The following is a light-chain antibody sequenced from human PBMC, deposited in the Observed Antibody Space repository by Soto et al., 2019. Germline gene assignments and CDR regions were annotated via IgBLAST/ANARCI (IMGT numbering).Light chain of an antibody. V-gene: IGLV1-40*01. CDR1: SSNIGAGYD. CDR2: GNS. J-gene: IGLJ2*01. Sequence: QSVLTQPPSVSGAPGQRVTISCTGSSSNIGAGYDVHWYQQLPGTATKPLIYGNSNRPSGVPDRFSGSKSGTSASLAITGLQAEDEADYYCQSYDNRLSGSWVFGGGTKVTVL. CDR3: QSYDNRLSGSWV.